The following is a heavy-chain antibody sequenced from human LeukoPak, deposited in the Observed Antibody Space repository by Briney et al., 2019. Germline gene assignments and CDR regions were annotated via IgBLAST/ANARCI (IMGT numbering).Heavy chain of an antibody. Sequence: HPGGSLRLSCAASGFTFSSYAMSWVRQAPGKGLEWVSGISGSGGNTYYADSVKGRFTISRDNSENTLYLQINSLRAEDTAIYYCAKDPSLSYDSSGYYYHHWGQGTLVTVSS. D-gene: IGHD3-22*01. CDR3: AKDPSLSYDSSGYYYHH. CDR1: GFTFSSYA. J-gene: IGHJ4*02. V-gene: IGHV3-23*01. CDR2: ISGSGGNT.